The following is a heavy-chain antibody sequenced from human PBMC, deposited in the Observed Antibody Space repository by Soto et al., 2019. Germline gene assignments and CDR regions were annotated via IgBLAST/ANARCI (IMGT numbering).Heavy chain of an antibody. CDR1: GFIFNEYG. CDR3: ARWGCSGSNCNLTQRRFDW. J-gene: IGHJ4*02. D-gene: IGHD2-15*01. Sequence: QVQLVESGGGVVQPGRSLRLSCAASGFIFNEYGMHWVRQAPGKGLEWVAVIWYDGSNKYYADSVKGRFTFSRDNSKNTMSLQKNSLRVEDTAVYYCARWGCSGSNCNLTQRRFDWCGQGTLVTVSS. CDR2: IWYDGSNK. V-gene: IGHV3-33*03.